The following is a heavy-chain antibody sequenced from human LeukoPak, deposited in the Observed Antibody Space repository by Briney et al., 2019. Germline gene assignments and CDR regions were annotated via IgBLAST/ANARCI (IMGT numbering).Heavy chain of an antibody. V-gene: IGHV1-69*13. Sequence: ASVKVSCKASGYTFTGYYMHWVRQAPGQGLEWMGGIIPIFGTANYAQKFQGRVTITADESTSTAYMELSSLRSEDTAVYYCASQGYDYFDYWGQGTLVTVSS. CDR2: IIPIFGTA. CDR1: GYTFTGYY. CDR3: ASQGYDYFDY. D-gene: IGHD1-1*01. J-gene: IGHJ4*02.